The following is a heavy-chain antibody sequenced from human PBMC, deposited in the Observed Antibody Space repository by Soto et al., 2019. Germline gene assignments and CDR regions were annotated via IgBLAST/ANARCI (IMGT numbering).Heavy chain of an antibody. CDR1: RFTFRNYA. Sequence: GGSLRLSCAASRFTFRNYAMTWVRQAPGKGLEWVSSIRASGDNTYYADSVKGRFTISRDNSENSLYMQMTSLRAEDTAIYYCATAVPPTFSFSDHWGQGSLVTVSS. V-gene: IGHV3-23*01. J-gene: IGHJ4*02. CDR3: ATAVPPTFSFSDH. CDR2: IRASGDNT. D-gene: IGHD3-16*01.